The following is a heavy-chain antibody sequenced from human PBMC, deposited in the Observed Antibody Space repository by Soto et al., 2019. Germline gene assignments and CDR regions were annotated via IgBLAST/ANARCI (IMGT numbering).Heavy chain of an antibody. D-gene: IGHD3-9*01. CDR3: ARDHYVYDILTGYGYYYGMDV. CDR1: GGSISSGGYY. J-gene: IGHJ6*02. CDR2: IYYSGDI. V-gene: IGHV4-30-4*08. Sequence: SETLSLTCTVSGGSISSGGYYWNWIRQPPGKGLEWIGYIYYSGDIYYSPSLKSRVTISVDTSKNQFSLKLSSVTAADTAVYYCARDHYVYDILTGYGYYYGMDVWGQGTTVTVSS.